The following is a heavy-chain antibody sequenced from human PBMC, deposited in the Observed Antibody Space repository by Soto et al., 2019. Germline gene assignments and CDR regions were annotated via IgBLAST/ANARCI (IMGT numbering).Heavy chain of an antibody. J-gene: IGHJ5*02. CDR3: ARDPYGDYSNWFDP. Sequence: QVQLQESGPGLVKPSQTLSLTCTVSGGSISSGGYYWSWIRQHPGKGLEWIGYIYYSGSTYYNPSLKSRVTKAVDTSKNQFSLKLSSVTAADTAVYYCARDPYGDYSNWFDPWGQGTLVTVSS. CDR2: IYYSGST. D-gene: IGHD4-17*01. CDR1: GGSISSGGYY. V-gene: IGHV4-31*03.